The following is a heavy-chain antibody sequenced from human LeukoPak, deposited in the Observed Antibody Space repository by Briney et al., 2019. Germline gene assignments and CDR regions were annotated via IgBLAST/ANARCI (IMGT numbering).Heavy chain of an antibody. J-gene: IGHJ4*02. CDR1: GRSISSYY. CDR3: ATGYGKFDY. V-gene: IGHV4-59*01. CDR2: IYYSGST. D-gene: IGHD3-9*01. Sequence: SETLSLTCTVSGRSISSYYRSWIRQPPGKGLEWIGYIYYSGSTNYNPSLKSRVTISVDTSKNQFSLKLSSVTAADTAVYYCATGYGKFDYWGQGTLVTVSS.